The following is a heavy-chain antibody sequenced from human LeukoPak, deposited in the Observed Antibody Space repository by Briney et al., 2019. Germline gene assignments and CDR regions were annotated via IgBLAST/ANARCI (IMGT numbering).Heavy chain of an antibody. CDR3: VRDFRSADY. J-gene: IGHJ4*02. CDR2: ISTDGYTT. Sequence: PGGSLRLSCAASGLAFSAYKMHWVRQAPRKGLVWVSRISTDGYTTDYADFVQGRFTASRDNTKNMMFLQMNSLRADDTAVYYCVRDFRSADYWGQGILVTVSS. V-gene: IGHV3-74*01. CDR1: GLAFSAYK.